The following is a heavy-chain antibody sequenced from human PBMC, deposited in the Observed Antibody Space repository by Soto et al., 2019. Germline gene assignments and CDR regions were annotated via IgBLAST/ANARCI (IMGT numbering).Heavy chain of an antibody. CDR2: ITSDTKTI. CDR3: ASSVEGHFDY. V-gene: IGHV3-48*02. J-gene: IGHJ4*02. Sequence: EVQLVESGGDLVQRGGSLRLSCVASGFTFSVYSMNWVRQAPGKGLEWFSYITSDTKTIKYADSVKGRFTISRDKAKNSVYLQMNSLRDEDTAVYYCASSVEGHFDYWGQGTVVTVSS. D-gene: IGHD6-19*01. CDR1: GFTFSVYS.